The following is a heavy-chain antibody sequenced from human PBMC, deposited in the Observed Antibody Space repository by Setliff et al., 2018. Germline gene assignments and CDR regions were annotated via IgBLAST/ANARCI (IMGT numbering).Heavy chain of an antibody. Sequence: ASVKVSCKASGYTFTSYGFSWVRQAPGQGLEWMGWISVYNGKTKYAQKFQCRVTITRDTSASTAYMELSSLRSEDTAVYYCAGGWPPSFWGQGTLVTVS. CDR2: ISVYNGKT. D-gene: IGHD6-19*01. CDR3: AGGWPPSF. V-gene: IGHV1-18*01. CDR1: GYTFTSYG. J-gene: IGHJ4*02.